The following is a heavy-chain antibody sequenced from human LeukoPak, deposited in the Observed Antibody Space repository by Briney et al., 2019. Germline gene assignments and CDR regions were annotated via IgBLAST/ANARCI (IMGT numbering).Heavy chain of an antibody. Sequence: PGGSLRLSCAASGFTVSSNYMSWVRQAPGKGLEWVSVIYSGGSTYYADSVKGRFTISGDNSKNTLYLQMNSPRAEDTAVYYCATLMTTVTTVDYWGQGTLVTVSS. CDR2: IYSGGST. J-gene: IGHJ4*02. CDR3: ATLMTTVTTVDY. CDR1: GFTVSSNY. V-gene: IGHV3-66*01. D-gene: IGHD4-17*01.